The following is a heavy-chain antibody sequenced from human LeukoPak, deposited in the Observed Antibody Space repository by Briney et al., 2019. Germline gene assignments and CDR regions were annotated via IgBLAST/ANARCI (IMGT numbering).Heavy chain of an antibody. V-gene: IGHV3-7*01. D-gene: IGHD3-10*01. Sequence: GGSLRLSCAASEFTFSSYWMGWVRQAPGKGLEWVANIKQDGSEKYYVDSVKGRFTISRDNAKNLLYLQVNSLRAEDTAVYYCVRDQLWLYGRTSYYYSFYMDVWGTGTTVAVSS. CDR3: VRDQLWLYGRTSYYYSFYMDV. CDR1: EFTFSSYW. CDR2: IKQDGSEK. J-gene: IGHJ6*03.